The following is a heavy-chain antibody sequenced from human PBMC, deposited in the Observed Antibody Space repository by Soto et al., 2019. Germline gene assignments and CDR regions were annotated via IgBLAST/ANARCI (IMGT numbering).Heavy chain of an antibody. CDR2: IYYSGST. CDR3: ARSPDSSGYYYFDY. Sequence: SETLSLTCTVSGGSISSGGYYWSWIRQNPGKGLEWIGYIYYSGSTYYNPSLKSRVTISVDTSKNQFSLKLSSVTAADTAVYYCARSPDSSGYYYFDYWGQGTLVTVSS. J-gene: IGHJ4*02. CDR1: GGSISSGGYY. V-gene: IGHV4-31*02. D-gene: IGHD3-22*01.